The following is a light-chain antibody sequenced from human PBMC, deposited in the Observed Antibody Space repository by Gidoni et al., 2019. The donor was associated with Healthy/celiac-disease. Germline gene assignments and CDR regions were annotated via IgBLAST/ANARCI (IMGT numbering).Light chain of an antibody. CDR3: QQLSSSPLT. CDR2: AAS. V-gene: IGKV1-9*01. CDR1: QGISSY. J-gene: IGKJ3*01. Sequence: DIQLTQSPSFLSASVGDRVTITCRASQGISSYLAWYQQKPGKAPKLLIYAASTLKGGVPSRFSGSGSGTEFTLTISSLQPEDFATYSCQQLSSSPLTFGPGTKVDIK.